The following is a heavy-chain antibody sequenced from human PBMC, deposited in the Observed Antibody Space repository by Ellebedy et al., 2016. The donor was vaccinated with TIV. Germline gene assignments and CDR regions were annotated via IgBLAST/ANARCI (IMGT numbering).Heavy chain of an antibody. CDR1: GFTFSSYA. J-gene: IGHJ4*02. CDR3: AKRSEMVRGVIPIDY. D-gene: IGHD3-10*01. V-gene: IGHV3-23*01. Sequence: GESLKISCAASGFTFSSYAMSWVRQAPGKGLEWVSAISGSGGSTYYADSVKGRFTISRDNSKNTLYLQMNSLRAEDTAVYYCAKRSEMVRGVIPIDYWGQGTLVTVFS. CDR2: ISGSGGST.